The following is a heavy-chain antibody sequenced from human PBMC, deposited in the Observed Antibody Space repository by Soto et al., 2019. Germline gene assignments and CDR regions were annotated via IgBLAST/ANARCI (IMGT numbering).Heavy chain of an antibody. CDR2: ISYDGSNK. J-gene: IGHJ4*02. CDR3: AKLGVVAGSSDY. D-gene: IGHD6-19*01. V-gene: IGHV3-30*18. Sequence: QVQLVESGGGVVQPGRSLRLSCAASGFTFSSYGMHWVRQAPGKGLEWVAVISYDGSNKYYADSVKGRFTISRDNSKNTLYLHMNSLRAEDTAVYYCAKLGVVAGSSDYWGQGTLVTVSS. CDR1: GFTFSSYG.